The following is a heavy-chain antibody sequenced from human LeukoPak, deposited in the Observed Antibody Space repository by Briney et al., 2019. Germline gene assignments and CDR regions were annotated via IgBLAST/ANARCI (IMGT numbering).Heavy chain of an antibody. V-gene: IGHV3-20*01. CDR1: GFTFDDYG. CDR2: INWNGGST. CDR3: ARGRELLLFDY. Sequence: PGGSLRLSCAVSGFTFDDYGMSWVRQAPGKGLEWVSGINWNGGSTGYADSVKGRFTISRDNAKNSLYLQMNSLRAEDTALYHCARGRELLLFDYWGQGTLVTVSS. J-gene: IGHJ4*02. D-gene: IGHD1-26*01.